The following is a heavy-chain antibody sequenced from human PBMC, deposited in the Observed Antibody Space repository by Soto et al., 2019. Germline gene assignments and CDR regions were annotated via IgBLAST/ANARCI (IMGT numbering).Heavy chain of an antibody. CDR3: ATAAGVPFDD. CDR1: GGSISSSNW. J-gene: IGHJ4*02. Sequence: QVQLQESGPGLVKPSGTLSLTCAVSGGSISSSNWWSWVRQPPGKGLEWIGEIYHSGSTNYKPSLKRRVTMSGDKSKNQCTLKLSSVTAADTAVYYCATAAGVPFDDWGQGTLVTVSS. CDR2: IYHSGST. D-gene: IGHD6-13*01. V-gene: IGHV4-4*02.